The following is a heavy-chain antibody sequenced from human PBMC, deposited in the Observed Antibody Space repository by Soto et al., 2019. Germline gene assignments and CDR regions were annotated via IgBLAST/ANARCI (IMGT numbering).Heavy chain of an antibody. V-gene: IGHV1-2*02. Sequence: ASVKVSCKASGYIFTGYHIRWVRQAPGRGLEWMGWINPNSGDTEYAQNFQGRVTMTRDTSFNLVYMEMSGLMSDDTAVYYCARDARGTRGFDEMDIWGQGTTVTVSS. D-gene: IGHD3-9*01. CDR3: ARDARGTRGFDEMDI. CDR1: GYIFTGYH. CDR2: INPNSGDT. J-gene: IGHJ6*02.